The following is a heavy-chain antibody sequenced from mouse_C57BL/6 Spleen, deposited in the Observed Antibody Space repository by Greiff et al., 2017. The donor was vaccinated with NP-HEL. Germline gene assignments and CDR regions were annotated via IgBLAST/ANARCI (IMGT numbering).Heavy chain of an antibody. CDR2: ISDGGSYT. CDR1: GFTFSSYA. Sequence: EVMLVESGGGLVKPGGSLKLSCAASGFTFSSYAMSWVRQTPEKRLEWVATISDGGSYTYYPDNVKGRFTISRDNAKNNLYLQMSHLKSEDTAMYYCARDKITTVVANWYFDVWGTGTTVTVSS. D-gene: IGHD1-1*01. CDR3: ARDKITTVVANWYFDV. V-gene: IGHV5-4*01. J-gene: IGHJ1*03.